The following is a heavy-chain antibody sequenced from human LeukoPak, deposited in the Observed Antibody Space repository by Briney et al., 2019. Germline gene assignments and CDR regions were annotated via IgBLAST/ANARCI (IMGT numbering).Heavy chain of an antibody. J-gene: IGHJ4*02. CDR2: IYYSGST. D-gene: IGHD3-10*01. CDR3: ARTRYYYNSRTYGAPYYFDY. V-gene: IGHV4-39*01. Sequence: SETLSLTCSVAGGSISSNSYYWGWIRQPPGKGLEWIGSIYYSGSTYYNPSLKSRVTISVDTSKDQFSLKLSSVTAADTAVYYCARTRYYYNSRTYGAPYYFDYWGQGTLVTVSS. CDR1: GGSISSNSYY.